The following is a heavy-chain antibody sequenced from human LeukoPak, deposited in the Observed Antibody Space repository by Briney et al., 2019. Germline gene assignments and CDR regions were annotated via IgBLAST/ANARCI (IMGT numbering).Heavy chain of an antibody. CDR1: GYTLTELS. CDR2: FDPEDGET. V-gene: IGHV1-24*01. D-gene: IGHD3-22*01. CDR3: ASTPDYYDSSGYYY. Sequence: ASVKVSCKVPGYTLTELSMHWVRQAPGKGLEWMGGFDPEDGETIYAQKFQGRVTMTEDTSTDTAYMELSSLRSEDTAVYYCASTPDYYDSSGYYYWGQGTLVTVSS. J-gene: IGHJ4*02.